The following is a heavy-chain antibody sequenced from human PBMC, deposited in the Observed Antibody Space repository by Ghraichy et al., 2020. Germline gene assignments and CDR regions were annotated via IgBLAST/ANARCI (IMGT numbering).Heavy chain of an antibody. V-gene: IGHV4-59*01. J-gene: IGHJ4*02. D-gene: IGHD6-19*01. CDR1: GGSISSYY. CDR3: AREGSSGWYGFDY. CDR2: IYYSGST. Sequence: ESLNISCTVSGGSISSYYWSWIRQPPGKGLEWIGYIYYSGSTNYNPSLKSRVTISVDTSKNQLSLKLSSVTAADTAVYYCAREGSSGWYGFDYWGQGTLVTVSS.